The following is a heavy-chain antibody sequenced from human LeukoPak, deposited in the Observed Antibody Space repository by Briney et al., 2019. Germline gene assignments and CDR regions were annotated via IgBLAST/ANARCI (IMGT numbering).Heavy chain of an antibody. J-gene: IGHJ4*02. Sequence: GGSLTLSCAASGFTFSSYSMNWVRQAPGKGLEWVSSISSSSSYIYYSDSVKGRFTISRDNAKNSLYLQMNSLRAEDTAVYYCARDDRYSSGLFDYWGQGTLVTVSS. D-gene: IGHD6-19*01. CDR3: ARDDRYSSGLFDY. V-gene: IGHV3-21*01. CDR1: GFTFSSYS. CDR2: ISSSSSYI.